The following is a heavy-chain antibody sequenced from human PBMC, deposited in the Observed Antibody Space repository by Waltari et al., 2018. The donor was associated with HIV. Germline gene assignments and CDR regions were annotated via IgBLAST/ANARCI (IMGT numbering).Heavy chain of an antibody. CDR2: ISVYNGDT. CDR1: GYTFITYG. J-gene: IGHJ6*02. V-gene: IGHV1-18*01. D-gene: IGHD3-10*01. CDR3: ARVSGSGYYGMDV. Sequence: QVHLVPSGGEVKKPGASVKVHCKASGYTFITYGIRWVRQAPGQGLEWMGWISVYNGDTNYAQKFQGRVTMTTDTSTSTAYMELRSLRSDDTAVYFCARVSGSGYYGMDVWGQGTTVTVSS.